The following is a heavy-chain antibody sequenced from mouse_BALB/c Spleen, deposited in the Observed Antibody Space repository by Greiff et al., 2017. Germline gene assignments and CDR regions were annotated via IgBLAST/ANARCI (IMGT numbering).Heavy chain of an antibody. CDR1: GFTFSSFG. Sequence: EVHLVESGGGLVQPGGSRKLSCAASGFTFSSFGMHWVRQAPEKGLEWVAYISSGSSTIYYADTVKGRFTISRDNPKNTLFLQMTSLRSEDTAMYYCARRYYGNYENYFDYWGQGTTLTVSS. J-gene: IGHJ2*01. CDR2: ISSGSSTI. CDR3: ARRYYGNYENYFDY. D-gene: IGHD2-1*01. V-gene: IGHV5-17*02.